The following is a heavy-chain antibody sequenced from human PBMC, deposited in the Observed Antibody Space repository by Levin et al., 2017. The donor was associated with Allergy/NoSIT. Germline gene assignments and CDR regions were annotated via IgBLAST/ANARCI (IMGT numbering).Heavy chain of an antibody. D-gene: IGHD2-8*01. J-gene: IGHJ2*01. V-gene: IGHV3-7*03. Sequence: RSSETLSLTCAASGFTFSTYWMSWVRQTPGKGLEWVANIRQDGSDKYYVDSVKGRFTISRDNTKNSLFLQMNSLRAEDTAVYYCVRDLYCTTSGCYLWWHFDLWGRGALVTVSS. CDR2: IRQDGSDK. CDR1: GFTFSTYW. CDR3: VRDLYCTTSGCYLWWHFDL.